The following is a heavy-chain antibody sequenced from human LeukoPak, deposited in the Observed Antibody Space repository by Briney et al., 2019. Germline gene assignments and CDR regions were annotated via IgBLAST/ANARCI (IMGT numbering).Heavy chain of an antibody. J-gene: IGHJ6*02. Sequence: ESLKISCKGSGYSFTSYWIGWVRQMPGKGLEWMGIISPIDSDIRYSPSFQGQVTISAEKSISTAYLQWSSLKASDTAMYYCARQAHRYHPPGAATPRHGMDVWGQGTTVIVSS. CDR2: ISPIDSDI. V-gene: IGHV5-51*01. D-gene: IGHD6-25*01. CDR3: ARQAHRYHPPGAATPRHGMDV. CDR1: GYSFTSYW.